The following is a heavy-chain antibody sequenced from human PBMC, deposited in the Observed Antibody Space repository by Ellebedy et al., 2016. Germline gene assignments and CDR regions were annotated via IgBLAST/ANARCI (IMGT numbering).Heavy chain of an antibody. CDR1: GFTFSSYA. CDR2: ISYDGSNK. J-gene: IGHJ6*04. CDR3: ARLNQGSDV. D-gene: IGHD2-15*01. Sequence: GGSLRLSXAASGFTFSSYAMHWVRQAPGKGLEWVAVISYDGSNKYYADSVKGRFTISRDNAKNSLYLQMNSLRAEDTAVYYCARLNQGSDVWGKGTTVTVSS. V-gene: IGHV3-30-3*01.